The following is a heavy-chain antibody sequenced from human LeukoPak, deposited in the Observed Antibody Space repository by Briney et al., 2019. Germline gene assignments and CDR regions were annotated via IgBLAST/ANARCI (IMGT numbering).Heavy chain of an antibody. Sequence: GGSLRLSCAASGFTFSSYSMNWVRQAPGKGLEWVSSISSSSSYIYYADSVKGRFTISRDNAKNSLYLQMNSLRAEDTAVYYCARGGKYCSSTSCAAAEDYWGQGTLVTVSS. D-gene: IGHD2-2*01. CDR3: ARGGKYCSSTSCAAAEDY. J-gene: IGHJ4*02. CDR1: GFTFSSYS. CDR2: ISSSSSYI. V-gene: IGHV3-21*01.